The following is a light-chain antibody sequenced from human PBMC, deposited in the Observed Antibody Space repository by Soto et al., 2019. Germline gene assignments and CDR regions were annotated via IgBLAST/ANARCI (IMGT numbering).Light chain of an antibody. CDR2: KSS. J-gene: IGKJ1*01. V-gene: IGKV1-5*03. CDR1: QSINIW. Sequence: DIQMTQTPSTLSASVGDRVTITCRASQSINIWLAWYQQKPGKAPNLLIYKSSSLKSGVPSRFSGSGSGTEFTLTISSLHPDDFATYFCQQYNNYRTFGQGTKVEIK. CDR3: QQYNNYRT.